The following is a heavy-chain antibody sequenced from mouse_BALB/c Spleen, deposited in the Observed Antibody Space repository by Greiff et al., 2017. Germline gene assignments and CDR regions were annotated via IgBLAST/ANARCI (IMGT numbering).Heavy chain of an antibody. CDR2: ISSGGSYT. V-gene: IGHV5-9-4*01. J-gene: IGHJ2*01. Sequence: EVMLVESGGGLVKPGGSLKLSCAASGFTFSSYAMSWVRQSPEKRLEWVAEISSGGSYTYYPDTVTGRFTISRDNAKNTLYLEMSSLRSEDTAMYYCARVDHYFDYWGQGTTLTVSS. CDR1: GFTFSSYA. CDR3: ARVDHYFDY.